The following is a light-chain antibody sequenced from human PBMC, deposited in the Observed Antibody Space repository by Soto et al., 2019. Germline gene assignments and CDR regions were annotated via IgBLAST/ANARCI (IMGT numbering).Light chain of an antibody. J-gene: IGLJ2*01. CDR3: QSYDSRLSGFVV. V-gene: IGLV1-40*01. Sequence: QSVLTQPPSVSGPPGQRVTISCTGSSSNIGAGYDVHWYQQLPGTAPKLLIYGNSNRPSGVPDRFSGSKSGTSASLAITGLQAEDEADYYCQSYDSRLSGFVVFGGGTKLTVL. CDR2: GNS. CDR1: SSNIGAGYD.